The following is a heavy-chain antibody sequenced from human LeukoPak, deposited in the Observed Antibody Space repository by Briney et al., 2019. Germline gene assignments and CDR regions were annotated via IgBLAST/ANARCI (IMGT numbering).Heavy chain of an antibody. J-gene: IGHJ4*02. V-gene: IGHV3-30*04. CDR2: MSYDGSNK. D-gene: IGHD4-17*01. CDR3: ARGSSWYGDPRGFDN. CDR1: GFTFNHYA. Sequence: GRSLRLSCTASGFTFNHYAMHWVRQAPGEGLEWMAVMSYDGSNKDYADSVKGRFTISRDNSNLTMYLQINSLRGEDTAVYHCARGSSWYGDPRGFDNWGQGALVTVSS.